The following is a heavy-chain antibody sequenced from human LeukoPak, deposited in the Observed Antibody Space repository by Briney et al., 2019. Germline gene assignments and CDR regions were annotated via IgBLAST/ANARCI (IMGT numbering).Heavy chain of an antibody. CDR3: ARYNWNYGDFDY. V-gene: IGHV4-59*01. CDR1: GGSISSYY. D-gene: IGHD1-7*01. CDR2: IYYSGST. J-gene: IGHJ4*02. Sequence: SETLSLTCAVSGGSISSYYWSWIRQPPGKGQEWIGYIYYSGSTNYNPSLKSRVTISVDTSKNQFSLKLSSVTAADTAVYYCARYNWNYGDFDYWGQGTLVTVSS.